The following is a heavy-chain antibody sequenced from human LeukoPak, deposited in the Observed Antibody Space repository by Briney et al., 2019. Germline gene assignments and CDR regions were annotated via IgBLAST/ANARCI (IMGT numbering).Heavy chain of an antibody. D-gene: IGHD6-19*01. J-gene: IGHJ5*02. CDR2: IYHSGST. Sequence: SETLSLTCTVSCYFISNGFHWGRIPPPPGQGLEAIGSIYHSGSTYYNPSLKSRVTISVDTSKNQFSLKLSSVTAADTAVYYCARVGKGSGWTFDPWGQGTLVTVSS. V-gene: IGHV4-38-2*02. CDR3: ARVGKGSGWTFDP. CDR1: CYFISNGFH.